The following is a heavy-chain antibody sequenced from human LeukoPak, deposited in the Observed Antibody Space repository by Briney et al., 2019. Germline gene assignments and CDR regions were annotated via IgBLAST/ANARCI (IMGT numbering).Heavy chain of an antibody. Sequence: GGSLRLSCAASGFTFSHHAMHWVRRSPGKGLEWAAVISYDGNNKYYANSVKGRFTISRDNPKNTLYLQMNSLRPDDTAVYYCASGVPAAIYWGQGTLVTVSS. J-gene: IGHJ4*02. CDR1: GFTFSHHA. CDR2: ISYDGNNK. D-gene: IGHD2-2*01. CDR3: ASGVPAAIY. V-gene: IGHV3-30*03.